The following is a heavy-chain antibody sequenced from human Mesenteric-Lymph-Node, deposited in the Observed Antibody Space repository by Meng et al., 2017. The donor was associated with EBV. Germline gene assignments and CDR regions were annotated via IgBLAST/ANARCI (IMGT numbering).Heavy chain of an antibody. CDR2: IYHSGST. J-gene: IGHJ5*02. CDR3: ARGGGEYSGYDPKWLDP. V-gene: IGHV4-30-2*01. D-gene: IGHD5-12*01. CDR1: GGSISSGGYS. Sequence: QLQGQGPGSGLVKSSQPSSLTCAVSGGSISSGGYSWSWIRQPPGKGLEWIGYIYHSGSTYYNPSLKSRVTIIVDRSKNQFSLKLSSVTAADTAVYYCARGGGEYSGYDPKWLDPWGQGTLVTVSS.